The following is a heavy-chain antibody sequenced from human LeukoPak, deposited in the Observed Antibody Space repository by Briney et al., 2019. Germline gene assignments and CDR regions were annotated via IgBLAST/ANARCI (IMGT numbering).Heavy chain of an antibody. Sequence: SETLSLTCAVYGGSFSGYYWSWIRQPPGKGLEWIGEINHSGSTNYNPSLKSRVTISVDTSKNQFSLKLSSATAADTAVYYCARDLGRLRGVENWFDPWGQGTLVTVSS. CDR3: ARDLGRLRGVENWFDP. J-gene: IGHJ5*02. V-gene: IGHV4-34*01. CDR1: GGSFSGYY. CDR2: INHSGST. D-gene: IGHD5-12*01.